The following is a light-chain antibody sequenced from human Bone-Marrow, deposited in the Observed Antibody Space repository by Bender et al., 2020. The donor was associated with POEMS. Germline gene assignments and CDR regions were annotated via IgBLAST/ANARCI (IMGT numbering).Light chain of an antibody. CDR1: DSDVGSYNL. CDR2: EVS. Sequence: QSALTQPASVSGSPGQSITISCTGTDSDVGSYNLVSWFQQHPGQAPKLMISEVSNRPSGVSNRFSGSKSGNTASLTISGLQAEDEADYYCSSYTSSNTLVFGGGTKLTVL. V-gene: IGLV2-14*02. CDR3: SSYTSSNTLV. J-gene: IGLJ3*02.